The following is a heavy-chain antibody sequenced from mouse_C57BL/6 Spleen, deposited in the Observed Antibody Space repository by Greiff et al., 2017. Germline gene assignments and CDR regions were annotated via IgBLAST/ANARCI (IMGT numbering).Heavy chain of an antibody. CDR1: GYTFTSYW. CDR2: IDPSDSET. D-gene: IGHD2-5*01. V-gene: IGHV1-52*01. Sequence: QVQLQQPGAELVRPGSSVKLSCKASGYTFTSYWMHWVKQRPIQGLEWIGNIDPSDSETHYNQKFKDKATLTVDKSSSTAYMQLSSLTSEDSAVYYCARVGYSKAWFAYWGQGTLVTVSA. CDR3: ARVGYSKAWFAY. J-gene: IGHJ3*01.